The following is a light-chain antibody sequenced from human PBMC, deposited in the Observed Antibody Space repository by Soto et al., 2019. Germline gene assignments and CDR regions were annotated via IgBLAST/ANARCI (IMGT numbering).Light chain of an antibody. CDR1: QSLLYGDGKTY. J-gene: IGKJ5*01. Sequence: DVVLTQAPLSLSVTPGQPASMSCESSQSLLYGDGKTYLYWYLQRPGQPPQLLIYDASSRFSGVPDRFSGSGSGTDFTLKSSRVEAEDVGVYYCMQRTHVPITFGQGTRLEIK. CDR2: DAS. V-gene: IGKV2-29*03. CDR3: MQRTHVPIT.